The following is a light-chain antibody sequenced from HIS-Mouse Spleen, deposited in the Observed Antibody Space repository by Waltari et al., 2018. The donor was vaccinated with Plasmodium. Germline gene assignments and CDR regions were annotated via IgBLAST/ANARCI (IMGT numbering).Light chain of an antibody. CDR1: VLAKKKKY. CDR3: YSAADNNLV. J-gene: IGLJ3*02. V-gene: IGLV3-27*01. Sequence: SYELTQPSSVSVSPGQTARITCSGDVLAKKKKYARWFQQKPGQAPVLGSYKDSERPSGIPARFSGSSSGTTVTLTISGAQVEDEADYYCYSAADNNLVFGGGTKLTVL. CDR2: KDS.